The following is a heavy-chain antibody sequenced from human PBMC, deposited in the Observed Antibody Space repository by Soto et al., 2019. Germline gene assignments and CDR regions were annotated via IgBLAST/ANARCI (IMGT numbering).Heavy chain of an antibody. D-gene: IGHD6-13*01. J-gene: IGHJ5*02. CDR1: GGSISSYY. Sequence: SETLSLTCTVSGGSISSYYWSWIRQPPGKGLEWIGYIYYSGSTNYNPSLKSRVTISVDTSKNQFSLKLSSVTAADTAVYYCARVAAAGKTWFDPWGQGTLVTVSS. CDR2: IYYSGST. CDR3: ARVAAAGKTWFDP. V-gene: IGHV4-59*01.